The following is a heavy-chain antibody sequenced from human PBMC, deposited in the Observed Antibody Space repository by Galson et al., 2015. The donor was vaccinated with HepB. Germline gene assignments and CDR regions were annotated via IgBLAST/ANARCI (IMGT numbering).Heavy chain of an antibody. CDR2: ISGSGGST. CDR3: AKDAIAVAGAGVLFFDY. J-gene: IGHJ4*02. D-gene: IGHD6-19*01. V-gene: IGHV3-23*01. CDR1: GFTSSSYA. Sequence: SLRLSCAASGFTSSSYAMSWVRQAPGKGLEWVSAISGSGGSTYYADSVKGRFTISRDNSKNTLYLQMNSLRAEDTAVYYCAKDAIAVAGAGVLFFDYWGQGTLVTVSS.